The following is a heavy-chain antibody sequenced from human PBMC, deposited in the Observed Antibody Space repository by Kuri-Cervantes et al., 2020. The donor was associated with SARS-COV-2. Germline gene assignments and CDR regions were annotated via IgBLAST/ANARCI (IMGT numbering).Heavy chain of an antibody. CDR1: GYTFTSYG. Sequence: ASVKVSCKASGYTFTSYGISWVRQAPGQGLEWMGWISAYNGNTNYAQKFQGRVTMTRDTSISTAYMELSRLRSDDMAVYYCARDPTGYCSGGSCYLDSWFDPWGQGTLVTVSS. J-gene: IGHJ5*02. V-gene: IGHV1-18*03. CDR3: ARDPTGYCSGGSCYLDSWFDP. CDR2: ISAYNGNT. D-gene: IGHD2-15*01.